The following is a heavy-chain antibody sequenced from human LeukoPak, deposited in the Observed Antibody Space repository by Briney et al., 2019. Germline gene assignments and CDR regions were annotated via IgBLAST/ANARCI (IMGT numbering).Heavy chain of an antibody. J-gene: IGHJ6*02. CDR1: RFIFSSYH. Sequence: GGSLRLSCAASRFIFSSYHMHWVRQPPGKGLEWVSSISSSNSFIYYADSMKGRFTISRDNSKNTLYLQMNSLRAEDTAVYYCARGWELLYWYGMDVWGQGTTVTVSS. CDR3: ARGWELLYWYGMDV. V-gene: IGHV3-21*01. D-gene: IGHD1-26*01. CDR2: ISSSNSFI.